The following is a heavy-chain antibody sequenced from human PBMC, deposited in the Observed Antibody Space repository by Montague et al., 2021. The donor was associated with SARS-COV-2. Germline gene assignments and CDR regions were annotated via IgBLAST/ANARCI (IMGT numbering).Heavy chain of an antibody. D-gene: IGHD2-8*02. J-gene: IGHJ4*02. CDR2: VDSAGST. V-gene: IGHV4-39*07. CDR3: ARDEYNRYWYKY. CDR1: AGSLSSRCNY. Sequence: SETLSLTCTVSAGSLSSRCNYWGWIRQPPGMGLQWIGSVDSAGSTYYSPSLKSRVTISLDTSKNRFSLKLSSVTAADTAVYYCARDEYNRYWYKYWGQGALVTVSS.